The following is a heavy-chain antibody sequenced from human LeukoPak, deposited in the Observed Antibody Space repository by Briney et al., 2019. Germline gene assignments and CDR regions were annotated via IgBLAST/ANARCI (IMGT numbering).Heavy chain of an antibody. Sequence: GGSLRLSCAASGFTFSSYAMSWVRQAPGKGLEWVSGISGSGGSTYYADSVKGRFTISRDNSKNTLYLQMNSLRAEDTAVYYCAKVSDIVVVPAARFDYWGQGTLVTASS. CDR2: ISGSGGST. J-gene: IGHJ4*02. V-gene: IGHV3-23*01. CDR3: AKVSDIVVVPAARFDY. D-gene: IGHD2-2*01. CDR1: GFTFSSYA.